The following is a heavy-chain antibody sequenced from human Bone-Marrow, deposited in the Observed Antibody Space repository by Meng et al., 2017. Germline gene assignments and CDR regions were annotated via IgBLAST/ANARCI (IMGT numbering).Heavy chain of an antibody. D-gene: IGHD4-23*01. CDR2: IWYDGSNK. CDR1: GFTFSSYG. CDR3: ARDPLNYGSNSETFDY. Sequence: GESLKISCAASGFTFSSYGMHWVRQAPGKGLEWVAVIWYDGSNKYYADSVKGRFTISRDNSKNTLYLQMNSLRAEDTAVYYCARDPLNYGSNSETFDYWGQGTLVTVSS. V-gene: IGHV3-33*01. J-gene: IGHJ4*02.